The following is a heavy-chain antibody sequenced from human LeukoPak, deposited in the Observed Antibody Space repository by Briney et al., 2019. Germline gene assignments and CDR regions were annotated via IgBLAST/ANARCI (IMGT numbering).Heavy chain of an antibody. CDR2: INHSGST. CDR1: GGSFSGYY. V-gene: IGHV4-34*01. J-gene: IGHJ5*02. CDR3: ARQKGYSSSWRYNWCDP. Sequence: SETLSLTCAVYGGSFSGYYWSWIRQPPGKGLEWIGEINHSGSTNYNPSLKSRVTISVDTSKNQFSLKLSSVTAADTAVYYCARQKGYSSSWRYNWCDPWGQGTLVTVSS. D-gene: IGHD6-13*01.